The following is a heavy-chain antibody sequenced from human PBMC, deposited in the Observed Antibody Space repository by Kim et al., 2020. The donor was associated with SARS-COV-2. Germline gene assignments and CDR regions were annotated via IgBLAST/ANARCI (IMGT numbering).Heavy chain of an antibody. CDR2: ISRSGNTI. Sequence: GGSLRLSCAASGFTFSDYYMSWIRQAPGTGLEWVSYISRSGNTIYYADSVKGRFTISRDNAKNSLFLQMNSLRDEDTAMYYCAKGPVAAGYRFFDSWGQGTLVSVSS. D-gene: IGHD5-12*01. V-gene: IGHV3-11*01. J-gene: IGHJ4*02. CDR1: GFTFSDYY. CDR3: AKGPVAAGYRFFDS.